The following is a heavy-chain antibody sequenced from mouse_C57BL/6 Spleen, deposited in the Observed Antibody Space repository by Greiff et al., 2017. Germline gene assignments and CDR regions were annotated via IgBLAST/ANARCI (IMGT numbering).Heavy chain of an antibody. V-gene: IGHV1-76*01. J-gene: IGHJ1*03. D-gene: IGHD1-1*01. Sequence: VQLQQSGAELVRPGASVKLSCKASGYTFTDYYINWVKQRPGQGLEWIARIYPGSGNTYYNEKFKGKATLTAEKSSSTAYMQLSSLTSEDSAVYFWSRGRYYGSSNWYFDVWGTGTTVTVSS. CDR3: SRGRYYGSSNWYFDV. CDR1: GYTFTDYY. CDR2: IYPGSGNT.